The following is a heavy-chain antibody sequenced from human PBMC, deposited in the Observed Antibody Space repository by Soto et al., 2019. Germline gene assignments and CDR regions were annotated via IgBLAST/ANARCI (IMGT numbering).Heavy chain of an antibody. Sequence: PAETLSFTCTVSGTSISSYYWSWIRQPPGKGLEWIANIHYSGTTNYNPSLASRVTLSVDTSKNQFSLKMTSVTAADRAMYFCANSVFRVSDWLDSWFAPWGQGTLVTVSS. V-gene: IGHV4-59*13. J-gene: IGHJ5*02. CDR2: IHYSGTT. D-gene: IGHD3-9*01. CDR1: GTSISSYY. CDR3: ANSVFRVSDWLDSWFAP.